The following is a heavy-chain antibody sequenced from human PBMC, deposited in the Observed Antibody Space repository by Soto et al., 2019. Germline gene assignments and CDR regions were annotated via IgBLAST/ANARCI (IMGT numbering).Heavy chain of an antibody. D-gene: IGHD3-3*01. V-gene: IGHV1-69*12. CDR3: ARVRVRFLEWLGSEG. CDR1: GGTFSSYA. J-gene: IGHJ4*02. CDR2: IIPIFGTA. Sequence: QVQLVQSGAEVKKPGSSVKVSCKASGGTFSSYAISWVRQAAGQGLEWMGGIIPIFGTANYAQKFQGRVTITADESTSTAYMELSSLRSEDTAVHYCARVRVRFLEWLGSEGWCQGTLVTVSS.